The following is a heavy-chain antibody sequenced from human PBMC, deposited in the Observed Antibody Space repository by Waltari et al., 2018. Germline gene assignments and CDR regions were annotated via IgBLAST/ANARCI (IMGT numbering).Heavy chain of an antibody. J-gene: IGHJ3*02. Sequence: QVQLVQSGAEVKKPGSSVKVSCKASGGTFSSYAISWVRQAPGQGLEWMGRIIPILGIANYEQKFQGRVTITADKSTSTAYMGLSSLISEDTAVYYCARDHLGAFDIWGQGTMVTVSS. CDR2: IIPILGIA. CDR1: GGTFSSYA. V-gene: IGHV1-69*04. D-gene: IGHD7-27*01. CDR3: ARDHLGAFDI.